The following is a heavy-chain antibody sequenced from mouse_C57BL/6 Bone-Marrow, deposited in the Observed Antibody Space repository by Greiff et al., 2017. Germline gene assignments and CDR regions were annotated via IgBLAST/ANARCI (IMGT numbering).Heavy chain of an antibody. CDR2: IYPRSGNT. CDR3: AREGDYYGSSYFDY. D-gene: IGHD1-1*01. J-gene: IGHJ2*01. V-gene: IGHV1-81*01. Sequence: QVQLQQSGAELARPGASVKLSCKASGYTFTSYGISWVKQRTGQGLEWIGEIYPRSGNTYYNEKFKGKATLTADKSSSTAYMEIRSLTSEDSAVYVCAREGDYYGSSYFDYWGQGTTLTVSS. CDR1: GYTFTSYG.